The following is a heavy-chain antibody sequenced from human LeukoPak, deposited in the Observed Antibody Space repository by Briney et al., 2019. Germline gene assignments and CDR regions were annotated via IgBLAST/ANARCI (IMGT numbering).Heavy chain of an antibody. CDR3: AKDRGGYYGSGSTRGFDY. D-gene: IGHD3-10*01. CDR2: ISGGGVTT. J-gene: IGHJ4*02. V-gene: IGHV3-23*01. Sequence: GGSLRLSCAASGSTFSSYAMSWVRQAPGKGLEWVSTISGGGVTTYYADSVKGRLTISRDNSKNTLYLQMNSLRAEDTAVYYCAKDRGGYYGSGSTRGFDYWGQGTLVTVSS. CDR1: GSTFSSYA.